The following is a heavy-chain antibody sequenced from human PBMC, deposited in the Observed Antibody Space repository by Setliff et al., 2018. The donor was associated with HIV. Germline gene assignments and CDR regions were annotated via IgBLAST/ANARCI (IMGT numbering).Heavy chain of an antibody. V-gene: IGHV4-4*02. D-gene: IGHD3-10*01. J-gene: IGHJ5*02. CDR1: GRPLHSRNW. CDR3: ARDQVFGSRTGFDP. CDR2: VFHSGSA. Sequence: PSETLSLTCAVSGRPLHSRNWWSWVRQPPGTGLEWIGEVFHSGSANPNASLRSRVMISVDTSQNQFSLKLGAVTAADTAVYYCARDQVFGSRTGFDPWGPGILVTVSS.